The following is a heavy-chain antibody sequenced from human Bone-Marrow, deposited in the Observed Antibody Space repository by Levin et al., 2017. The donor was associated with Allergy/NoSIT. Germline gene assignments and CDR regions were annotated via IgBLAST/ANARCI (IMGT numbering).Heavy chain of an antibody. Sequence: QTLSLPCTFSGFSLRCTGVGVGWIRQAPGKALEWLALIYWDDDKRYSPSLKSRLNITKDTSKNQVVLTMTNMAPVDTGTYYCAHHKFWFGEFPFDFWGRGSLVTVSS. V-gene: IGHV2-5*02. CDR2: IYWDDDK. CDR1: GFSLRCTGVG. D-gene: IGHD3-10*01. CDR3: AHHKFWFGEFPFDF. J-gene: IGHJ4*02.